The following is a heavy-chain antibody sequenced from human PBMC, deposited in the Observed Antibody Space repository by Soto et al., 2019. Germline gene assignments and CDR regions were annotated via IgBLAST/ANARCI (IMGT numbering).Heavy chain of an antibody. Sequence: ASVKVSCKTSGFTFTSSAVQWVRQARGQRLEWIGWIIVGNGHTKYAQDLQERITITRDMSTSTAYMELSSLTSEDTAVYYCAAELYSGCSPCSFDIWGQGTMVTVSS. V-gene: IGHV1-58*01. CDR2: IIVGNGHT. CDR3: AAELYSGCSPCSFDI. J-gene: IGHJ3*02. D-gene: IGHD2-15*01. CDR1: GFTFTSSA.